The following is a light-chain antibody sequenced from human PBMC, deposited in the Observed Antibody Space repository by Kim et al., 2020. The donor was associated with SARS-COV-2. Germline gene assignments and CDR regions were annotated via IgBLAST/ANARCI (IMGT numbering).Light chain of an antibody. J-gene: IGKJ5*01. CDR1: ESVAHY. V-gene: IGKV3-11*01. CDR2: DSS. Sequence: LAPGESATLSCRASESVAHYVAWYLQKPGQAPRLLIYDSSVRARGIPARFSGSGSGTDFILTISDLQPEDRGVYYCQQRSTTNTFGQGTRLEIK. CDR3: QQRSTTNT.